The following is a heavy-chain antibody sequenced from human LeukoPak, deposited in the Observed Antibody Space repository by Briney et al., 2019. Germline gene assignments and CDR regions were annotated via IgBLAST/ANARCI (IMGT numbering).Heavy chain of an antibody. CDR2: IIPIFGTA. J-gene: IGHJ5*02. CDR1: GGTFSSYA. D-gene: IGHD6-13*01. Sequence: ASVKVSCKASGGTFSSYAISWVRQAPGQGLEWMGGIIPIFGTANYEQKFQGRVTITADESTSTAYMELSSLRSEDTAVYYCARWAYSSSWYVWFDPWGQGTLVTVSS. CDR3: ARWAYSSSWYVWFDP. V-gene: IGHV1-69*13.